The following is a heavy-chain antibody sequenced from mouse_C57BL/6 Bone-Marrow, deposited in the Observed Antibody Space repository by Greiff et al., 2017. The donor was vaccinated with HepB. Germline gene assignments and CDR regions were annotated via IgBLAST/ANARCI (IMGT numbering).Heavy chain of an antibody. V-gene: IGHV5-6*01. CDR1: GFTFSSYG. J-gene: IGHJ1*03. CDR3: ARRGTTVVAPDV. Sequence: DVQLVESGGDLVKPGGSLKLSCAASGFTFSSYGMSWVRQTPDKRLEWVATISSGGSYTYYPDSVKGRFTISRDNAKNTLYLQMSSLKSEDTAMYYCARRGTTVVAPDVWGTGTTVTVSS. D-gene: IGHD1-1*01. CDR2: ISSGGSYT.